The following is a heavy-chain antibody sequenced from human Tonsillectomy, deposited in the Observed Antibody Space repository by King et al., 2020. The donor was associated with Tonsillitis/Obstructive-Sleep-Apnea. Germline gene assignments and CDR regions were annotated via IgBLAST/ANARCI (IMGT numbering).Heavy chain of an antibody. Sequence: VQLVESGGGFIQPGGSLRLSCAASGFTVSSNYMSWVRQAPGKGLEWVSVIYSGGSTFYADSVNGRFTISRDNSKNTLYLQINSLRAEDTAVYYCARNDWNYFFGAFDIWGQGTMVTVSS. CDR3: ARNDWNYFFGAFDI. J-gene: IGHJ3*02. V-gene: IGHV3-53*01. CDR2: IYSGGST. D-gene: IGHD1-7*01. CDR1: GFTVSSNY.